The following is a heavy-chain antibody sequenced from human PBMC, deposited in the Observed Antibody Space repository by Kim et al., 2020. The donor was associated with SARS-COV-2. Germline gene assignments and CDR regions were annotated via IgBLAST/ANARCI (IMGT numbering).Heavy chain of an antibody. CDR1: GFTFSSYE. CDR2: ISSSGSTI. Sequence: GGSLRLSCAASGFTFSSYEMNWVRQAPGKGLEWVSYISSSGSTIYYADSVKGRFTISRDNAKNSLYLQMNSLRAEDTAVYYCARDPYSSSYNYYGMDVWGKGTTVTFS. D-gene: IGHD6-13*01. J-gene: IGHJ6*04. V-gene: IGHV3-48*03. CDR3: ARDPYSSSYNYYGMDV.